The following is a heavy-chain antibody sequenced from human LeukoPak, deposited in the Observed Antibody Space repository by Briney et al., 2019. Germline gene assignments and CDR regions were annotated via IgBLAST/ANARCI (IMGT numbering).Heavy chain of an antibody. CDR2: ISWNSGSI. CDR3: AKAYDLGRDYYMDV. J-gene: IGHJ6*03. D-gene: IGHD3-3*01. Sequence: GRSLRLSCAASGFTFDDYAMHWVRQAPGKGLEWVSGISWNSGSIGYADSVKGRFTISRDNAKNSLYLQMNSLRAEDTALYYCAKAYDLGRDYYMDVWGKGTTVTVSS. CDR1: GFTFDDYA. V-gene: IGHV3-9*01.